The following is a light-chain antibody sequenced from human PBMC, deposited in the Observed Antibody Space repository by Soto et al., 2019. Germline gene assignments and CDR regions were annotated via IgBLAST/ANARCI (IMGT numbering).Light chain of an antibody. CDR1: QSVTSTY. Sequence: PGERAILSCRASQSVTSTYIAWYQQKPGQAPRLLIYGASSRATGIPDRFSGSGSGTDFTLTISRLEAEDFAVYYCQYYGSSPPTTFGQGPSWRSN. J-gene: IGKJ2*01. CDR3: QYYGSSPPTT. CDR2: GAS. V-gene: IGKV3-20*01.